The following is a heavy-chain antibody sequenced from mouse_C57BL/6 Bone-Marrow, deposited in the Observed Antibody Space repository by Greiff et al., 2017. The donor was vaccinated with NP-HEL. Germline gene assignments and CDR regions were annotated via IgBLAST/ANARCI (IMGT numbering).Heavy chain of an antibody. V-gene: IGHV1-7*01. J-gene: IGHJ1*03. Sequence: QVHVKQSGAELAKPGASVKLSCKASGYTFTSYWMHWVKQRPGQGLEWIGYINPSSGYTKYNQKFKDKATLTADKSSSTAYMQLSSLTYEDSAVYYCARYFMGGLPPWYFDVWGTGTTVTVSS. CDR2: INPSSGYT. CDR3: ARYFMGGLPPWYFDV. CDR1: GYTFTSYW. D-gene: IGHD1-1*02.